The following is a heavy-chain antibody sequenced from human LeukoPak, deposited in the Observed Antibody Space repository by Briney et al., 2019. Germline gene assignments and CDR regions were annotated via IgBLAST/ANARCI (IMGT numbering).Heavy chain of an antibody. CDR2: ISGSGGST. CDR3: ARHVVTPGELDY. CDR1: GFTFSSYA. D-gene: IGHD4-23*01. Sequence: GGSLRLSCASSGFTFSSYAMSWVRQAPGKGLEWVSAISGSGGSTYYADSVKGRFTISRDNSKNTLYLRMNSLRAEDTAVYYCARHVVTPGELDYWGQGTLVTVS. V-gene: IGHV3-23*01. J-gene: IGHJ4*02.